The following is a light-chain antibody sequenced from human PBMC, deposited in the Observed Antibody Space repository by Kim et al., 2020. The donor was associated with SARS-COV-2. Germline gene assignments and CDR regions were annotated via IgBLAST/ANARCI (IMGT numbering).Light chain of an antibody. V-gene: IGLV2-14*03. Sequence: GQSIIISCTGSSSDIGAYKYVSWYQQYPGKAPKLMIYDVSNRPSGVSNRFSGSKSGNTASLTISGLQADDEEDYFYSSYTSSSTLLFGGGTQLTVL. J-gene: IGLJ2*01. CDR1: SSDIGAYKY. CDR3: SSYTSSSTLL. CDR2: DVS.